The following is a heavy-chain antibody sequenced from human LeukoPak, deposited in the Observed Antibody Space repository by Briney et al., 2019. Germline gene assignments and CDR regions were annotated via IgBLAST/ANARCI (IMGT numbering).Heavy chain of an antibody. CDR3: ARDLSSTPNWELDH. Sequence: ASVKVSCKVSGYTFSGYFIHWVRQAPGQGLEWMGRINPGSGDTEFAQKFQGRVTMTRDTSISTAYMEVSGPTSDDTAIYYCARDLSSTPNWELDHWGQGTLVTVSS. CDR1: GYTFSGYF. D-gene: IGHD7-27*01. V-gene: IGHV1-2*06. CDR2: INPGSGDT. J-gene: IGHJ4*02.